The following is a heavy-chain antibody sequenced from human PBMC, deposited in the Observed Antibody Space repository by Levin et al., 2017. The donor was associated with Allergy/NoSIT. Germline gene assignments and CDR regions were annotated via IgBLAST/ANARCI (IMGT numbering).Heavy chain of an antibody. J-gene: IGHJ5*02. Sequence: SETLSLTCGVSGGSFSGYYWTWIRQPPGKGLEWIGEINHSGSTNYNPSLKSRVTISSDTAKKQFFLKLSSLTAADTAVYYCAGGRYCSGTSCYIGNWFHPWGQGTVVTVSS. V-gene: IGHV4-34*01. CDR2: INHSGST. D-gene: IGHD2-2*02. CDR1: GGSFSGYY. CDR3: AGGRYCSGTSCYIGNWFHP.